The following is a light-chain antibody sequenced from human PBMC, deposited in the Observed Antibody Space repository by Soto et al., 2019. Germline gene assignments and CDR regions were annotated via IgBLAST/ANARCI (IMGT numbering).Light chain of an antibody. J-gene: IGKJ3*01. CDR1: QSVSSN. V-gene: IGKV3-15*01. CDR2: GAS. Sequence: EIVMTQSPATLSVSPGERATLSCRASQSVSSNLAWYQQKPGQAPRLLIYGASTRATGIPARFSGSGSGTECLLTISSLQSADLAVYYYQQYNNWPQGVTFGPGTKVDIK. CDR3: QQYNNWPQGVT.